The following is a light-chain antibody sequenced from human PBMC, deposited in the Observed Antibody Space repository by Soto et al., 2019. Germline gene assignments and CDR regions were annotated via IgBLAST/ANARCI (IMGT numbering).Light chain of an antibody. CDR2: GNS. V-gene: IGLV1-40*01. CDR1: SSNIGAGYD. J-gene: IGLJ3*02. CDR3: QSYDSSLSDSGWV. Sequence: QSVLTQPSSVSGAPGQRVTISCTGSSSNIGAGYDVHWYQHLPGTAPKVLIYGNSNRPSGVPDRFSGSKSGTSASLAITGLQAEDEADYFCQSYDSSLSDSGWVFGGGTKLTVL.